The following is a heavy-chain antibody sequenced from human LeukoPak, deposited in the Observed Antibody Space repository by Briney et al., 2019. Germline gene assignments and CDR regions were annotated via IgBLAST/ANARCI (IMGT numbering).Heavy chain of an antibody. J-gene: IGHJ4*02. CDR2: IKQDGSEK. V-gene: IGHV3-7*01. D-gene: IGHD3-22*01. CDR3: ARLTYYYDSRHFDY. Sequence: GGSLRLSCAASGFTFSSYWMSWVRQAPGKGLEWVANIKQDGSEKYYVDSVKGRFTISRDNAKNSLYLQMNSLRAEDKAVYYCARLTYYYDSRHFDYWGQGTLVNVSS. CDR1: GFTFSSYW.